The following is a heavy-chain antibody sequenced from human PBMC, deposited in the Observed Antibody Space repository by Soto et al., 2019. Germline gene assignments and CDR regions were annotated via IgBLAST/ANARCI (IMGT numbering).Heavy chain of an antibody. V-gene: IGHV3-23*01. J-gene: IGHJ4*02. CDR1: GFTFTRYA. CDR3: ARDSGYSHNPEDYFHS. D-gene: IGHD5-18*01. CDR2: IGGGGDA. Sequence: GGSLRLSCAASGFTFTRYAMTWVRRAPGKGLEWVSGIGGGGDAYYADSVKGRFIISRDNSKNMLYLQMSSLTAEDTAIYYCARDSGYSHNPEDYFHSWGQGTLVTVSS.